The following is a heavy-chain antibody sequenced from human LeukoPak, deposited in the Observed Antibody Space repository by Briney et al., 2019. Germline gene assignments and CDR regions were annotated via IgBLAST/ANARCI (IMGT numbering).Heavy chain of an antibody. D-gene: IGHD6-13*01. V-gene: IGHV4-31*03. CDR3: ARDYSSAWYSKKYGMDV. Sequence: SETLSLTCSVSGTSVSNYIFYWNWIRQQPGKGLEWIGYIYHTGDTFYNPSLKSRVTISLDTSQNQFSLKVTSVTAADTAVYYCARDYSSAWYSKKYGMDVWGQGTTVTVS. J-gene: IGHJ6*02. CDR2: IYHTGDT. CDR1: GTSVSNYIFY.